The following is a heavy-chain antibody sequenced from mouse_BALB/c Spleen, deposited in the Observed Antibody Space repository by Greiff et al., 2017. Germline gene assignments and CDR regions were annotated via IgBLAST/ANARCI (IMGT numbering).Heavy chain of an antibody. CDR2: IYPGSGST. J-gene: IGHJ4*01. V-gene: IGHV1-55*01. CDR1: GYNFTSYW. CDR3: ARARAMDY. Sequence: QVQLQQPGAELVKPGTSVKLSCKASGYNFTSYWINWVKLRPGQGLEWIGDIYPGSGSTNYNEKFKSKATLTVDTSSSTAYMQRSSLASEDSALYYCARARAMDYWGQGTSVTVSS.